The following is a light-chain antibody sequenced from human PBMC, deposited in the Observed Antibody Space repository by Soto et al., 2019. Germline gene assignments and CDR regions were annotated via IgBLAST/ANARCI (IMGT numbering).Light chain of an antibody. V-gene: IGLV2-14*01. CDR3: SSYTNSSTLVL. CDR2: EVS. Sequence: QSALTQPASVSGSPGQSITISCTGTSSEVGGYNFVSWYQHHPGKAPKLIIYEVSNRPSGVSNRFSASKSGNTASLTIFGLQAEDEADYYCSSYTNSSTLVLFGGGTKLTVL. J-gene: IGLJ2*01. CDR1: SSEVGGYNF.